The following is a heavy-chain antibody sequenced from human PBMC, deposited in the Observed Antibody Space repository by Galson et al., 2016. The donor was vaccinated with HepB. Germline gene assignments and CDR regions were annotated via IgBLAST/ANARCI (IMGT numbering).Heavy chain of an antibody. CDR1: GITFSDHY. V-gene: IGHV3-72*01. CDR3: AAEGAARYLED. D-gene: IGHD1-26*01. CDR2: TTNKANSYTT. Sequence: SLRLSCAASGITFSDHYIDWVRQAPGKGLEWIVRTTNKANSYTTQYAASVKGRFTMSRDDSKNLLYLQMNSLRSEDTAMYYCAAEGAARYLEDWGQGTLATVSS. J-gene: IGHJ4*02.